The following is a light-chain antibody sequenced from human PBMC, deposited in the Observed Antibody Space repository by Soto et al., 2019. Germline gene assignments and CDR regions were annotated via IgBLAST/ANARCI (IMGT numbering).Light chain of an antibody. CDR3: MQALPTPPQYT. Sequence: DIVMTQSPLSLPVTPGEAASISCRSSQSLQHSNGYNYLDWYVQKPGQSPQLLIYLSSSRASGVPDRVSGSGSGTDFTLKISRVEAEDVGVYYCMQALPTPPQYTFGQGTKLEIK. V-gene: IGKV2-28*01. CDR2: LSS. CDR1: QSLQHSNGYNY. J-gene: IGKJ2*01.